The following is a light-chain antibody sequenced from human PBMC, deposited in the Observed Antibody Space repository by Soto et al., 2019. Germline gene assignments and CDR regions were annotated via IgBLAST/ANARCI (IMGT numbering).Light chain of an antibody. V-gene: IGKV3-11*01. CDR3: QQRRNWLQM. CDR2: DAS. J-gene: IGKJ1*01. Sequence: EILLTQSPATLSLSPGERATLSCRASQTIRSYLAWYQQKPGQSPRLLLYDASNRATGIPARFSVSGSGTVFTLPISSLEPEDFVIYYGQQRRNWLQMFGEGTNVHIK. CDR1: QTIRSY.